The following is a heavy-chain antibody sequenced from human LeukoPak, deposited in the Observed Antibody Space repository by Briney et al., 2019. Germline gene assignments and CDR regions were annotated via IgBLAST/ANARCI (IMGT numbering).Heavy chain of an antibody. D-gene: IGHD3-9*01. J-gene: IGHJ4*02. CDR2: ISYDGSNK. CDR1: GFTFSSYA. V-gene: IGHV3-30*14. CDR3: ARVTGYPATYFFDY. Sequence: QPGGSLRLSCAASGFTFSSYAMHWVRQAPGKGLEWVAVISYDGSNKYYADSVKGRFTISRDNSKNTLYLHMNSLRAEDTAVYYCARVTGYPATYFFDYWGQGTLVTVSS.